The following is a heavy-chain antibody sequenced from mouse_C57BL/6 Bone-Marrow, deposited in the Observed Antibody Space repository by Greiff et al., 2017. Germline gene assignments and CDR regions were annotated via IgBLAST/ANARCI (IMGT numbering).Heavy chain of an antibody. CDR2: IDPSDSYT. V-gene: IGHV1-69*01. CDR3: ARDTVVANYYAIDY. Sequence: QVQLKQPGAELVMPGASVKLSCKASGYTFTSYWMHWVKQRPGQGLEWIGEIDPSDSYTNYNQKFKGKSTLTVDKSSSTAYMQLSSLTSEDSAVYYCARDTVVANYYAIDYWGQGTSVTVSS. D-gene: IGHD1-1*01. J-gene: IGHJ4*01. CDR1: GYTFTSYW.